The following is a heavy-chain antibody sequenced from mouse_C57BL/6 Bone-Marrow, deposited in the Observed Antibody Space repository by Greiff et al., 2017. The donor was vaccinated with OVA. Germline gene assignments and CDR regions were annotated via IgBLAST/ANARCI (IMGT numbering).Heavy chain of an antibody. CDR3: ARSYYYGSFAMDY. J-gene: IGHJ4*01. CDR2: IDPSDSET. CDR1: GYTFTSYW. V-gene: IGHV1-52*01. D-gene: IGHD1-1*01. Sequence: QVQLKQPGAELVRPGSSVKLSCKASGYTFTSYWMHWVKQRPIQGLEWIGNIDPSDSETHYNQKFKDKATLTVDKSSSTAYMQLSSLTSEDSAVYYCARSYYYGSFAMDYWGQGTSVTVSS.